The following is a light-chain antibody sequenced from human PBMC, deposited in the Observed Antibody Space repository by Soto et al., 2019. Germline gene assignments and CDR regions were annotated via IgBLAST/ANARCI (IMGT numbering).Light chain of an antibody. CDR2: ETN. V-gene: IGLV1-51*02. Sequence: QSVLTQPPSLSAAPGQKVTSSCSGSSSKIGNNYVSWYQQLPGTAPKLLIYETNKRPSGIPDRFSGSKSGTSATLGITGLQTGDEADYYCGTCDSSLSAGVFGGGTKVTVL. J-gene: IGLJ3*02. CDR1: SSKIGNNY. CDR3: GTCDSSLSAGV.